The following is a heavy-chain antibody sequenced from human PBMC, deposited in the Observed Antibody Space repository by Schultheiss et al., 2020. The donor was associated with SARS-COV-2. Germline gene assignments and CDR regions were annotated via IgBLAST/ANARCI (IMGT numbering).Heavy chain of an antibody. J-gene: IGHJ6*03. D-gene: IGHD2-2*01. CDR2: IYSGGST. Sequence: GGSLRLSCAASGFTVSSNYMSWVRQAPGKGLEWVSVIYSGGSTYYADSVKGRFTISRDNSKNTLYLQMNSLRAEDTAVYYCARDRSYCSSTSCYDYHLHCYNYYMDVLGKGTAVTVSS. CDR3: ARDRSYCSSTSCYDYHLHCYNYYMDV. V-gene: IGHV3-53*01. CDR1: GFTVSSNY.